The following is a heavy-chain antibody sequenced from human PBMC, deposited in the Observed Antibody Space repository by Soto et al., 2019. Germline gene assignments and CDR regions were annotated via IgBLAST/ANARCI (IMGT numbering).Heavy chain of an antibody. J-gene: IGHJ4*02. CDR2: IWYDGSNK. Sequence: GESLRLSCPASGFTFSSYGLHWVRQAPGKGLEWVAVIWYDGSNKYYADSVKGRFTISRDNSKNTLYLQMNSLRAEDTAVYYCARDYCSGGSCYLFDYWGQGT. D-gene: IGHD2-15*01. V-gene: IGHV3-33*01. CDR1: GFTFSSYG. CDR3: ARDYCSGGSCYLFDY.